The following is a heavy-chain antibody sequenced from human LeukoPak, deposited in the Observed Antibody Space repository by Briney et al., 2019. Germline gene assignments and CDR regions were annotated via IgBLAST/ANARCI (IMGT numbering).Heavy chain of an antibody. CDR3: ASSGSYRFDY. CDR2: ITASGTAM. CDR1: GFTFSSYS. J-gene: IGHJ4*02. V-gene: IGHV3-48*02. D-gene: IGHD1-26*01. Sequence: GGSLRLSCAAPGFTFSSYSMNWVRQAPGKGLEWVSHITASGTAMFYADSVKGRFTISRDNAKNSLYLQMNSLRDEDPAVYYCASSGSYRFDYWGQGTLVTVSS.